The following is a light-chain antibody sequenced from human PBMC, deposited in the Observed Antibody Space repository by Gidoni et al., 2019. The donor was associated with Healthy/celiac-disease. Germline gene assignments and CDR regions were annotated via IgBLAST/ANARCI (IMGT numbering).Light chain of an antibody. V-gene: IGKV3-20*01. J-gene: IGKJ2*01. Sequence: EIALTQSPGTLSLSPGERATRSCRASQSVSSSYLAWDQQKPGQAPRLLIYGASSRATGIPVRFSGSGSGTDFTLTISRLEPEDFAVYYCQQYGSSPPRYTFGPXTKLEIK. CDR3: QQYGSSPPRYT. CDR1: QSVSSSY. CDR2: GAS.